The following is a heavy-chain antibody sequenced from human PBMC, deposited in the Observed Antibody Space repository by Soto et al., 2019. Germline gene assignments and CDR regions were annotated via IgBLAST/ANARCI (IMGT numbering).Heavy chain of an antibody. Sequence: SETLSLTCAAYGGSFSGYYWSWIRQPPGKGLEWIGEINHSGSTNYNPSLKRRVTISVDTSKNQFSLKLSSVTAADTAVYYCAREERAAAGKDAFDIWGQGTMVTVSS. J-gene: IGHJ3*02. CDR3: AREERAAAGKDAFDI. CDR2: INHSGST. V-gene: IGHV4-34*01. D-gene: IGHD6-13*01. CDR1: GGSFSGYY.